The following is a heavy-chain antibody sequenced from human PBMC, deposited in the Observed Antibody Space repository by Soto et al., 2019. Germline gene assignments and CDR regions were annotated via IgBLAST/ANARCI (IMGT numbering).Heavy chain of an antibody. CDR3: VWSRSTCHYSGLDG. D-gene: IGHD1-1*01. Sequence: VQLQESGPGLVQPSQTLSLTCSVSGGSFDSGDYYWHWIRQPPGKLLEYIGYVYYTVSTYYNPSLKCRFTTSLDTSGNKSSLKLNSLTAADTAVYFCVWSRSTCHYSGLDGWGQGTKVTVSS. CDR2: VYYTVST. V-gene: IGHV4-30-4*01. CDR1: GGSFDSGDYY. J-gene: IGHJ6*02.